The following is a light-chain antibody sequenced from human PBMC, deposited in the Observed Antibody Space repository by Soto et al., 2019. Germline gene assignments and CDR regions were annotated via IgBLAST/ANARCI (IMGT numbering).Light chain of an antibody. CDR2: DVS. CDR1: SNDVGGYNY. J-gene: IGLJ1*01. Sequence: QSVLTQPASVSGSPGQSITISCTGTSNDVGGYNYVSWYQQHPGKAPKLMIYDVSNRPSGVSNLFSGSKSGNTASLTISGLQAEDEADYYCSSYTSSSTPPYVFGTGTKVTVL. V-gene: IGLV2-14*01. CDR3: SSYTSSSTPPYV.